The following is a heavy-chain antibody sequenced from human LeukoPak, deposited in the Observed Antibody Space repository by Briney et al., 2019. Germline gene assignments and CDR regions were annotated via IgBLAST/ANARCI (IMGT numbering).Heavy chain of an antibody. J-gene: IGHJ4*02. CDR1: GGSISSGFYY. Sequence: SETLSLTCTVSGGSISSGFYYWGWIRQPPGKGLEWIGYIYHSGSTKYNPSLKSRVTISVDTSKSQFSLKLSSVTAADTAVYYCARDGYSGNDGLWGQGTLVTVSS. D-gene: IGHD5-12*01. V-gene: IGHV4-61*01. CDR2: IYHSGST. CDR3: ARDGYSGNDGL.